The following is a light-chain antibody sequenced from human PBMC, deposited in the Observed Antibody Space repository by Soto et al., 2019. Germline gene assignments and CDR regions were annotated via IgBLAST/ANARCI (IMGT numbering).Light chain of an antibody. J-gene: IGLJ1*01. CDR2: DDN. Sequence: QSVMTQPPSVSAAPGQKVTISCSGSSSNIGGNSVSWYQQLPGTAPKLLIYDDNKRPSGIPDRFSGSKSGTSATLGITGFQTWDEADYYCGSWDSSLSAYVFGTGTKLTVL. CDR1: SSNIGGNS. CDR3: GSWDSSLSAYV. V-gene: IGLV1-51*01.